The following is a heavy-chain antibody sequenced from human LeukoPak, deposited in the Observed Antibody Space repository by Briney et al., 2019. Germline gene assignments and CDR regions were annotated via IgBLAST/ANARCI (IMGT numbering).Heavy chain of an antibody. CDR2: FDPENGKP. CDR3: ATDIQQLVLFAY. V-gene: IGHV1-24*01. Sequence: SVNVSFKVSVYSLSEVSMHWVRQAPGQGLEWMGSFDPENGKPIYAQRFQGRVTMTEGTSTNTAYMEVNSLRSEDTAVYYCATDIQQLVLFAYWGQGTLVSLSS. CDR1: VYSLSEVS. D-gene: IGHD6-13*01. J-gene: IGHJ4*02.